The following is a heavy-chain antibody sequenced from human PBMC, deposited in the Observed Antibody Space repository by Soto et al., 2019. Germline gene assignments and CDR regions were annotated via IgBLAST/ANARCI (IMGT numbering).Heavy chain of an antibody. CDR1: GYTFTGYY. J-gene: IGHJ4*02. D-gene: IGHD4-17*01. V-gene: IGHV1-46*03. CDR3: ARDGLTVSGYGDYQIIYDY. Sequence: ASVKVSCKASGYTFTGYYMHWVRQAPGQGLEWMGIINPSGGSTSYAQKFQGRVTMTRDTSTSTVYMELSSLRSEDTAVYYCARDGLTVSGYGDYQIIYDYWGQGTLVTVSS. CDR2: INPSGGST.